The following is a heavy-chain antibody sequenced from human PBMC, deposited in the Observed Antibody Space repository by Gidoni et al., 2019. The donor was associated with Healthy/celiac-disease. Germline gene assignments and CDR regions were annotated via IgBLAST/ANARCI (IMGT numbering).Heavy chain of an antibody. D-gene: IGHD3-3*01. CDR3: ARERITIFGVVPPDY. J-gene: IGHJ4*02. CDR1: GFTFSSYE. Sequence: EVQLVESGGGLVQPGGSLRLSCAASGFTFSSYELTWVRQAPGKGLEWVSYISSSGSTIYYADSVKGRFTISRDNAKNSLYLQMNSLRAEDTAVYYCARERITIFGVVPPDYWGQGTLVTVSS. V-gene: IGHV3-48*03. CDR2: ISSSGSTI.